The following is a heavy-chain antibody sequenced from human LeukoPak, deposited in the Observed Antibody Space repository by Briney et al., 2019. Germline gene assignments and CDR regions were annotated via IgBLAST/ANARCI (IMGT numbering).Heavy chain of an antibody. V-gene: IGHV4-34*01. D-gene: IGHD3-3*01. CDR3: ARAAESGYYRYNWFDP. J-gene: IGHJ5*02. Sequence: SETLSLTCAVYGGSFSDYYWSWIRQPPGKGLEWIGEINHSGSTNYNPSLKSRVTISVDTSKNQFSLKLSSVTAADTAVYYCARAAESGYYRYNWFDPWGQGTLVTVSS. CDR2: INHSGST. CDR1: GGSFSDYY.